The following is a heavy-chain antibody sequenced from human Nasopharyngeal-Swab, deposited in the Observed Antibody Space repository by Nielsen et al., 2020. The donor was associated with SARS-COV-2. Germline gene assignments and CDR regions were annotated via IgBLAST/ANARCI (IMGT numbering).Heavy chain of an antibody. CDR1: GFTFNDYD. J-gene: IGHJ5*02. CDR2: VGTPGDT. D-gene: IGHD3-3*01. Sequence: GESLKISCAPSGFTFNDYDIYWVRQTAGAGLEWVSSVGTPGDTHYQDSVQGRFTISRENAKNSVFLQMDRLRDEDTAVYWCVRDADFDIWSNYFGYFDPWGQGTLVTVSS. CDR3: VRDADFDIWSNYFGYFDP. V-gene: IGHV3-13*01.